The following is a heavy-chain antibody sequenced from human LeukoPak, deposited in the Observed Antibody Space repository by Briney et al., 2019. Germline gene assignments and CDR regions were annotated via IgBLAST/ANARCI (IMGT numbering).Heavy chain of an antibody. CDR3: SRDSCSGGSCYPDY. V-gene: IGHV3-48*01. CDR1: EFTFSSYN. J-gene: IGHJ4*02. CDR2: ISSSSSTI. Sequence: GGSLRLSCAASEFTFSSYNMNWVRQAPGKGLEWVSYISSSSSTIYYADSVKGRFTISRDNAKNSLYLQMNSLRAEDTAVYYCSRDSCSGGSCYPDYWGQGTLVTVSS. D-gene: IGHD2-15*01.